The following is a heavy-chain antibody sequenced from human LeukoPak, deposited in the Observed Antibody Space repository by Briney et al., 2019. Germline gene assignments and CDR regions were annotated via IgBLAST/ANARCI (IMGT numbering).Heavy chain of an antibody. CDR1: GYSFTSYW. D-gene: IGHD1/OR15-1a*01. CDR3: ARKRDSSRTIGSWYFDL. V-gene: IGHV5-51*01. Sequence: GESLKISCKGSGYSFTSYWIGWVRQMPGKGLEWMGIIYPDDSDSRYSPPFQGQVTISADKSISTAYLQWSSLKASDTAIYYCARKRDSSRTIGSWYFDLWGRGTLITVSS. CDR2: IYPDDSDS. J-gene: IGHJ2*01.